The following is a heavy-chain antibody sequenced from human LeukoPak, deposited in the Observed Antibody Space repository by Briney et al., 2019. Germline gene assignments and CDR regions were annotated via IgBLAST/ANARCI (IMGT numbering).Heavy chain of an antibody. J-gene: IGHJ4*02. V-gene: IGHV3-73*01. CDR1: GFTFSGSA. Sequence: TGGSLRLSCAASGFTFSGSAMHWVRQASGQGLEWVGRIRSKANSYATAYAASVTGRFTISRDDSKNTAYLQMNSLKTEDTAVYYCTRRGRVNDYWGQGTLVTVSS. CDR3: TRRGRVNDY. D-gene: IGHD3-10*01. CDR2: IRSKANSYAT.